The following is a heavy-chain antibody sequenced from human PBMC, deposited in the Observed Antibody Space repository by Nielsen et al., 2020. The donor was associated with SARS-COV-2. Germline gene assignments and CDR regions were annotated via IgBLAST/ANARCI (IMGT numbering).Heavy chain of an antibody. Sequence: GGSLRLSCAASGFTFSSYAMHWVRQAPGKGLEWVAVISYDGSNKYYADSVKGRFTISRDNAKNSLYLQMNSLRAEDTAVYYCASLSSGYPPFDYWGQGTLVTVSS. V-gene: IGHV3-30-3*01. D-gene: IGHD3-22*01. J-gene: IGHJ4*02. CDR1: GFTFSSYA. CDR2: ISYDGSNK. CDR3: ASLSSGYPPFDY.